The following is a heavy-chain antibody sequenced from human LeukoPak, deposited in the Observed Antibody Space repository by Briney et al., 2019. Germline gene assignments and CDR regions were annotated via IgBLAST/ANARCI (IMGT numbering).Heavy chain of an antibody. CDR2: ISGGGGST. J-gene: IGHJ4*02. D-gene: IGHD2-2*01. CDR3: AKGELEYCSGTSCYAFDY. V-gene: IGHV3-23*01. Sequence: GGSLRLSCAASRFTFSSYAMGWVRQAPGKGLEWASVISGGGGSTFYADSVKGRFTISRDNSKNTLYLQVNSLRAEDTAVYYCAKGELEYCSGTSCYAFDYWGQGTLVTVSS. CDR1: RFTFSSYA.